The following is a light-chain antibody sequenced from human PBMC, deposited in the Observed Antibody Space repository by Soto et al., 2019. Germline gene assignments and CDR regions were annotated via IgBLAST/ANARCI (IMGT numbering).Light chain of an antibody. Sequence: QSALTQPASVSGSPGQSITISCTGTSSDVGGYNYVSWYQQHPGKAPKLMIYEVSNRPSGVSNRFSGSKSGNTASLTISGLQAEDVADYYCSSYTSSSIFVVFGGGTKLTVL. CDR2: EVS. CDR3: SSYTSSSIFVV. CDR1: SSDVGGYNY. J-gene: IGLJ2*01. V-gene: IGLV2-14*01.